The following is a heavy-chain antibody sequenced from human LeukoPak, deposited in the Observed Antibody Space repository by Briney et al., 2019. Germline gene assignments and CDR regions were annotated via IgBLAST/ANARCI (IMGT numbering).Heavy chain of an antibody. D-gene: IGHD1-26*01. V-gene: IGHV3-30-3*01. Sequence: GRSLRLSCAASGFTFSNFAMHWVRQAPGKGLEWVAVISYDGSNKYYADSVRGRLTSSRDSSKNTVYLQMNGLRVEDTAVYYCARDWGGQWENYYYGMDVWGQGTTVTVSS. CDR1: GFTFSNFA. CDR3: ARDWGGQWENYYYGMDV. CDR2: ISYDGSNK. J-gene: IGHJ6*02.